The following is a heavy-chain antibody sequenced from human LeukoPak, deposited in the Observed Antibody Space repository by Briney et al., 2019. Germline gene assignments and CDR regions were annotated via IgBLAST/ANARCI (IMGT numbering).Heavy chain of an antibody. CDR3: ARDGIVGARDSN. V-gene: IGHV4-38-2*02. D-gene: IGHD1-26*01. CDR2: IYHSGST. CDR1: GYSISSGYY. J-gene: IGHJ4*02. Sequence: SETLSLTCTVSGYSISSGYYWGWIRQPPGKGLEWIGSIYHSGSTYYNPSLKSRVTISVDTSKNQFSLKLSSVTAADTAVYYCARDGIVGARDSNRGQGTLVTVSS.